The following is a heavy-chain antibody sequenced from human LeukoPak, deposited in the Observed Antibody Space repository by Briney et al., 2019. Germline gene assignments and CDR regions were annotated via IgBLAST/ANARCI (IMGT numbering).Heavy chain of an antibody. CDR1: GFTVSSNY. V-gene: IGHV3-66*01. CDR2: IYSGGST. J-gene: IGHJ2*01. Sequence: GGSLRLSCAASGFTVSSNYMSWVRQAPGKGLEWVSVIYSGGSTYFADSVKGRFTISRDNSNNTLYLQMNSLRAEDTAVYYCARDGRFGELQYWYFDLWGRGTLVTVSS. CDR3: ARDGRFGELQYWYFDL. D-gene: IGHD3-10*01.